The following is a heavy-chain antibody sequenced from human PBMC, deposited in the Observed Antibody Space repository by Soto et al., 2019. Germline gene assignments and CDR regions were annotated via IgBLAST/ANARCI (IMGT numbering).Heavy chain of an antibody. CDR2: VYHTGRT. J-gene: IGHJ4*02. CDR1: GGSFKSGSYS. CDR3: ARDFAYFDS. Sequence: QVQLQESGPGLVKPSETLSLTCPFSGGSFKSGSYSWSWIRQPPGKGLEWIGYVYHTGRTSYNPSLKRRVSISMDTSKNQFSLNLDSVTAADTAVYFCARDFAYFDSWGQGTLVTVSS. V-gene: IGHV4-61*01. D-gene: IGHD3-3*01.